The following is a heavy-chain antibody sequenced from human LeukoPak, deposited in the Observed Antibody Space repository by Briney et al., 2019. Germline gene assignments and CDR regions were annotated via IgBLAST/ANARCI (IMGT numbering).Heavy chain of an antibody. J-gene: IGHJ4*02. CDR1: GGSFSGYY. D-gene: IGHD3-22*01. CDR3: ARKRLYYYDGSGYYKRGYYFDY. V-gene: IGHV4-34*01. Sequence: KPSETLSLTCAVYGGSFSGYYWSWIRQPPGKGLEWIGEINHSGSTNYNPSLKSRVTISVDTSKNQFSLKLSSVTAADTAVYYCARKRLYYYDGSGYYKRGYYFDYWGQGTLVTVSS. CDR2: INHSGST.